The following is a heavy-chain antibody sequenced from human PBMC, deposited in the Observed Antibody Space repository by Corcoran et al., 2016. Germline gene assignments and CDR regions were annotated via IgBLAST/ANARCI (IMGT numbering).Heavy chain of an antibody. CDR1: GFTFGGYA. J-gene: IGHJ4*02. Sequence: EVQLVESGGGLVQPGRSLRLSCTASGFTFGGYAMSWFRQAPGKGLEWVGFIRSTAYGGTTEYAASVKGRFTISRDDSKSSAYLQMNSLKTEDTAVYYCTRSATGPYSGSDPDYWGQGTLVTVSS. V-gene: IGHV3-49*03. D-gene: IGHD1-26*01. CDR3: TRSATGPYSGSDPDY. CDR2: IRSTAYGGTT.